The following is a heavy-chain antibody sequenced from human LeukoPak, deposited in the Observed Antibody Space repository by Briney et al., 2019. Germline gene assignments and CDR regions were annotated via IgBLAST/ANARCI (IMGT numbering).Heavy chain of an antibody. Sequence: VKVSCKASGYTFTAYYMHWVRQAPGHGLEWMGWINPNSGATIYAQNFQDRVTMTTDTSISTAYMELTRLGSDDTAVYYCARTGSFDYWGQGTLVTVSS. CDR2: INPNSGAT. D-gene: IGHD1-14*01. J-gene: IGHJ4*02. CDR1: GYTFTAYY. V-gene: IGHV1-2*02. CDR3: ARTGSFDY.